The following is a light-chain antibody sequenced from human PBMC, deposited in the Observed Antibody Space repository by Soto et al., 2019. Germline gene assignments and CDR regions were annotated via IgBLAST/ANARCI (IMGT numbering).Light chain of an antibody. V-gene: IGKV3-20*01. Sequence: EIVLTQSPGTLSVSPGERATLSCRASQSVSSNYLAWFRQKPGQAPRLLIYAASSRATGIPDRFSGSGSGTDFTLTISRLEPEDFAVYYCQQYGSSPQTFGQGTKVDIK. CDR1: QSVSSNY. J-gene: IGKJ1*01. CDR3: QQYGSSPQT. CDR2: AAS.